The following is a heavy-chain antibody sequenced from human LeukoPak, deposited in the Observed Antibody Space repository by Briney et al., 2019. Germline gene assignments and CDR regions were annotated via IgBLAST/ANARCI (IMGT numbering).Heavy chain of an antibody. CDR3: ARVGSHIWFGELSAFFDY. Sequence: SETLSLTCTVSGGSISSSYWSWIRQPPGQGLEWIGYIYNSGSTNYNPSLKSRVTISVDTSKHQFSLKLSSVTAADTAVYYCARVGSHIWFGELSAFFDYWGQGTLVTVSS. CDR1: GGSISSSY. CDR2: IYNSGST. V-gene: IGHV4-59*01. D-gene: IGHD3-10*01. J-gene: IGHJ4*02.